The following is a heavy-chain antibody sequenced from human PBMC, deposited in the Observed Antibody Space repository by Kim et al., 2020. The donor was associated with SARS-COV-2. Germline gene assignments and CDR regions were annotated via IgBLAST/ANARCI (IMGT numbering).Heavy chain of an antibody. V-gene: IGHV4-39*01. D-gene: IGHD3-10*01. CDR3: ARQEIYYGSGFFDY. Sequence: NPSLKSRVTISVDTSKNQFSLKLSSVTAADTAVYYCARQEIYYGSGFFDYWGQGTLVTVSS. J-gene: IGHJ4*02.